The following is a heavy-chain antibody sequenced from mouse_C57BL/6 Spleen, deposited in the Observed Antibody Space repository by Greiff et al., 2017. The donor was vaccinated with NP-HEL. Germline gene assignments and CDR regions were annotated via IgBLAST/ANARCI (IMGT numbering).Heavy chain of an antibody. D-gene: IGHD1-1*01. CDR1: GFTIKDYY. V-gene: IGHV14-2*01. Sequence: EVQLQQSGAGLVKPGASVKLSCTASGFTIKDYYMNWVKQRTEQGLGWIGRIDPGDGETKYAPKFQGKATITADTSSNTAYLQLSSLTSEDTAVYYCARTYGSSLWYFDVWGTGTTVTVSS. CDR3: ARTYGSSLWYFDV. J-gene: IGHJ1*03. CDR2: IDPGDGET.